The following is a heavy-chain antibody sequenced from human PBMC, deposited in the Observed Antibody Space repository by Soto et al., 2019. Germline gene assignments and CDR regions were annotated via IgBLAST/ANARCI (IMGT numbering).Heavy chain of an antibody. CDR2: IYYSGST. CDR1: GGSISSSSYY. J-gene: IGHJ6*02. CDR3: ALIGELYGSDYYYGMDV. V-gene: IGHV4-39*01. Sequence: PSDTLSLTCTVSGGSISSSSYYWGWIRQPPGKGLEWIGSIYYSGSTYYNPSLKSRVTISVDTSKNQFSLKLSSVTAADTAVYYCALIGELYGSDYYYGMDVWGQGTTVTVSS. D-gene: IGHD1-26*01.